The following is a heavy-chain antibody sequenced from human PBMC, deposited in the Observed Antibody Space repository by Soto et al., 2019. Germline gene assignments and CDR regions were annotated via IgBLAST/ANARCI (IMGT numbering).Heavy chain of an antibody. D-gene: IGHD2-2*01. J-gene: IGHJ3*02. CDR3: ARSILGYCSSTSCLARRAFDI. CDR2: IIPIFGTA. Sequence: SVKVSCKASGGTFSSYAISWVRQAPGQGLEWMGGIIPIFGTANYAQKFQGRVTITADESTSTAYMELSSLRSEDTAVYYCARSILGYCSSTSCLARRAFDIWGQGTMVTVSS. V-gene: IGHV1-69*13. CDR1: GGTFSSYA.